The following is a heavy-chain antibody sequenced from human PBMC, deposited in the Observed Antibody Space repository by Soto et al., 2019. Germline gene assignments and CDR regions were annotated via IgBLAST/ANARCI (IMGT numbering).Heavy chain of an antibody. V-gene: IGHV3-30*18. CDR2: ISYDGSNK. CDR1: GFTFSSYG. D-gene: IGHD6-19*01. CDR3: AKVVSGWFEYFQH. Sequence: QVQLVESGGGVVQPGRSLRLSCAASGFTFSSYGMHWVRQAPGKGLEWVAVISYDGSNKYYADSVKGRFTISRDKSKNPLYLQMNSLRAEDTAVYYCAKVVSGWFEYFQHWGQGTLVTVSS. J-gene: IGHJ1*01.